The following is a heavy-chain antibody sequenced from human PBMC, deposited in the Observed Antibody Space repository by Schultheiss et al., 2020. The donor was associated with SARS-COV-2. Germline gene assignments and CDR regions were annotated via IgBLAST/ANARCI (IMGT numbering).Heavy chain of an antibody. CDR2: ISSNGGST. Sequence: GGSLRLSCSASGFTFSSYAMHWVRQAPGKGLEYVSAISSNGGSTYYSDSVKGRFTISRDNSKNTLYLQMSSLRAEDTAVYYCATQIVGAKKLFDYWGQGTLVTVSS. D-gene: IGHD1-26*01. V-gene: IGHV3-64D*06. CDR1: GFTFSSYA. J-gene: IGHJ4*02. CDR3: ATQIVGAKKLFDY.